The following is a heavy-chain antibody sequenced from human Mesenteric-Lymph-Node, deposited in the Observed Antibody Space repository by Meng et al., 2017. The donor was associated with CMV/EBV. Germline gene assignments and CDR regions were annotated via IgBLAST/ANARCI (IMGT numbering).Heavy chain of an antibody. Sequence: GGSLRLSCAASGFTVSSNYMSWVRQAPGKGLEWVSYISSSGSTIYYADSVKGRFTISRDNAKNSLYLQMNSLRAEDTAVYYCARLSSSTPIDYWGQGTLVTVSS. V-gene: IGHV3-11*01. J-gene: IGHJ4*02. D-gene: IGHD6-6*01. CDR1: GFTVSSNY. CDR2: ISSSGSTI. CDR3: ARLSSSTPIDY.